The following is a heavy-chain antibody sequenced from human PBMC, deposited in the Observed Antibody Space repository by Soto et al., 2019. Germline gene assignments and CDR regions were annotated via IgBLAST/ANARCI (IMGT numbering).Heavy chain of an antibody. CDR3: AKSSGSSGLSDYFAY. J-gene: IGHJ4*02. Sequence: GSLRLSCAASGFTFSTYAMSWVRQAPGKGLEWVSSISGSGGNTYYADSVKGRFTISRDNSKNTLYLQMDSLRAEDTAVYYCAKSSGSSGLSDYFAYWGQGTLVTVS. V-gene: IGHV3-23*01. CDR2: ISGSGGNT. CDR1: GFTFSTYA. D-gene: IGHD1-26*01.